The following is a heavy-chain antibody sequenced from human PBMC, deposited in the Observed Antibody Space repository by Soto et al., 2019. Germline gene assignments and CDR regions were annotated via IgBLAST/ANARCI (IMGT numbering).Heavy chain of an antibody. J-gene: IGHJ4*02. CDR2: IYHSGNT. V-gene: IGHV4-4*02. D-gene: IGHD3-10*01. CDR1: GASIITDNW. CDR3: ARASASSKLRGVVIN. Sequence: QVQLQETGPGLVKPSGTLSLTCALSGASIITDNWWSWVRQPPGKEMEWIGEIYHSGNTNFNPSVKSRVTISVDTSKNQFSLTVSSVTAADTAIYYCARASASSKLRGVVINWGQGILVTASS.